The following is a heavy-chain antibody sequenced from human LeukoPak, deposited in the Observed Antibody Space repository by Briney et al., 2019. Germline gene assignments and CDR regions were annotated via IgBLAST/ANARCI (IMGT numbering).Heavy chain of an antibody. J-gene: IGHJ4*02. CDR2: IYYSGST. D-gene: IGHD3-22*01. V-gene: IGHV4-59*08. CDR1: GGSISSYY. CDR3: ARRIVVGLFDY. Sequence: SETLSLTCTVSGGSISSYYWSWIRQPPGKGLEWIGYIYYSGSTNYNPSLKSRVTISVDTSKNQFSLKLSSVTAADTAVYYCARRIVVGLFDYWGQGTLVTVSS.